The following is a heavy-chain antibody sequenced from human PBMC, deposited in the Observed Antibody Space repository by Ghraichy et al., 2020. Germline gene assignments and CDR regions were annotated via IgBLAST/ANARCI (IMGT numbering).Heavy chain of an antibody. CDR1: GFTFTSYA. D-gene: IGHD4-17*01. V-gene: IGHV3-23*01. CDR3: AKFGPVNTEGLYYFSH. Sequence: GGSLRLSCAASGFTFTSYAMNWVRQAPGKGLEWVSIISVSGGPTYYAGSVKGRFTISRDNSKNTLYLQMNSLRADDTALYYCAKFGPVNTEGLYYFSHWGKGSL. J-gene: IGHJ4*02. CDR2: ISVSGGPT.